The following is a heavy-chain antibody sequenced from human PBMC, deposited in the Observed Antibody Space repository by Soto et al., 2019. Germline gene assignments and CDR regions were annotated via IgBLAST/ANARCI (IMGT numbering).Heavy chain of an antibody. J-gene: IGHJ4*02. CDR1: GYSFTSYW. V-gene: IGHV5-51*01. CDR2: IYPGDSDT. Sequence: PGESLTISCKGSGYSFTSYWIGWVRQMPGKGLEWMGIIYPGDSDTRYSPSFQGQVTISADKSISTAYLQWSSLKASDTAMYYCARQVAVAGTVFDYWCQGTLVTVS. D-gene: IGHD6-19*01. CDR3: ARQVAVAGTVFDY.